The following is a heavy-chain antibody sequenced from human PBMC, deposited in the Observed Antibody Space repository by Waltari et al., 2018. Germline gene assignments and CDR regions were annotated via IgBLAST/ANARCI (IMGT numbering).Heavy chain of an antibody. Sequence: EEQLVESGGGLIQPGESLRVSCAVSGFTFSRYWMNWVRQAQGKGLLWVARINGDGSDTSYADSVKGRFTISRDNARNTVFLQMKSLRAEDTAVYYCARVARKTYSSPVPGRDYYYGMDVWGLGTTVTVSS. CDR3: ARVARKTYSSPVPGRDYYYGMDV. CDR2: INGDGSDT. V-gene: IGHV3-74*01. D-gene: IGHD3-22*01. J-gene: IGHJ6*02. CDR1: GFTFSRYW.